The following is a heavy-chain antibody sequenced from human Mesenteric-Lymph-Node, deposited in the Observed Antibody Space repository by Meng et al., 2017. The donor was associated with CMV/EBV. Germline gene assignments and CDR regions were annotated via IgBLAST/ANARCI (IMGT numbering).Heavy chain of an antibody. D-gene: IGHD4-23*01. V-gene: IGHV3-7*03. J-gene: IGHJ3*01. CDR3: AKGRWADAFDV. CDR1: GFTFSTYW. Sequence: GESLKISCAASGFTFSTYWMTWVRQAPGKGLEWVANIRQDGNEKYYVDSVKGRFTISRDNAKNSLYLQMNSLRAEDTAVYYCAKGRWADAFDVWGQGTMVTVSS. CDR2: IRQDGNEK.